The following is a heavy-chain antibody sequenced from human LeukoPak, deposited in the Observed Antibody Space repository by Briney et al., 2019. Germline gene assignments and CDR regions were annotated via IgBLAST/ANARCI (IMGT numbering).Heavy chain of an antibody. CDR1: GFTFSSYS. Sequence: GGSLRLSCAASGFTFSSYSMNWVRQAPGKGLDWVSSISSSSSYIYYTDSVRGRFTISRDNARNSLYLQMNSLRAEDTAVYYCARDQGGMTLVGNAFDIWGQGTMVTVSS. CDR3: ARDQGGMTLVGNAFDI. V-gene: IGHV3-21*01. J-gene: IGHJ3*02. D-gene: IGHD3-16*01. CDR2: ISSSSSYI.